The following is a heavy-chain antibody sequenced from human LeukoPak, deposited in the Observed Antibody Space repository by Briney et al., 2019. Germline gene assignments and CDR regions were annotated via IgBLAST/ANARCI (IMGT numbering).Heavy chain of an antibody. Sequence: SETLSLTCTVSGGSITSYYWSWLRQPAGKGLEWIGRMYTSGSTNYNPSLKSRVVISLDNSKNQFSLKVTSVTAADTAVYYCARDHYGSGSYKSYFDSWGQGTQVTVSS. CDR3: ARDHYGSGSYKSYFDS. J-gene: IGHJ4*02. CDR2: MYTSGST. V-gene: IGHV4-4*07. CDR1: GGSITSYY. D-gene: IGHD3-10*01.